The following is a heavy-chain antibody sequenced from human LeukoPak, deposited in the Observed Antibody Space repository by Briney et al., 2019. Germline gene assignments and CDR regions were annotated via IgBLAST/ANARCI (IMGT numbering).Heavy chain of an antibody. V-gene: IGHV3-66*01. CDR2: IYSGGST. J-gene: IGHJ4*02. D-gene: IGHD3-22*01. CDR1: GFTVSSNY. CDR3: ASDYYDSSADY. Sequence: GGSLRLSCAASGFTVSSNYMSWVRQAPGKGLEWVSVIYSGGSTYYADSVKGRFTISRDNSKNTLYLQMNSLRAEDTAVYYCASDYYDSSADYWGQGTLVTVSS.